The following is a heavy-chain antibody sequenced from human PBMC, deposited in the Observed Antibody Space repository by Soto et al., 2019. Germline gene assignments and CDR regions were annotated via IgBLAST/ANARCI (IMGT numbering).Heavy chain of an antibody. CDR3: ARGEVIVGATGYYYGMDV. CDR1: GYTFTSYY. D-gene: IGHD1-26*01. CDR2: INPSGGST. Sequence: ASVKVSCKASGYTFTSYYMHWVRQAPGQGLEWMGIINPSGGSTSYAQKFQGRVTMTRDTSTSTVYMELSSLRSEDTAVYYCARGEVIVGATGYYYGMDVWGQGTTVTV. J-gene: IGHJ6*02. V-gene: IGHV1-46*01.